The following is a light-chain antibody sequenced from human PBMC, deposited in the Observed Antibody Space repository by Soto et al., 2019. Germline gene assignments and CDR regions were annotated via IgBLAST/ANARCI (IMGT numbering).Light chain of an antibody. Sequence: RLTQSPSSLSAPAGDTVTISCRASQDISTYLAWYQQKPGKAPTLLIFGASSLHNGVPPRFAGSGSGSEFTLTINRLQPDDFATYYCQHYTLYSAPFGQGTRV. CDR1: QDISTY. CDR3: QHYTLYSAP. J-gene: IGKJ5*01. V-gene: IGKV1-5*01. CDR2: GAS.